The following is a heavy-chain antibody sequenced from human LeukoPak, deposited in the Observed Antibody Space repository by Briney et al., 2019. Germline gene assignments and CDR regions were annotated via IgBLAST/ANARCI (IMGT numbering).Heavy chain of an antibody. J-gene: IGHJ4*02. D-gene: IGHD2-15*01. CDR1: GFTFSSYA. CDR2: ISGSGGST. Sequence: ETLSLSCAASGFTFSSYAMSWVRQAPGKGLEWVSAISGSGGSTYYADSVKGRFTISRDNSKNTLYLQMNSLRAEDTAVYYCAKDEDIVVVVVSYWGQGTLVTVSS. V-gene: IGHV3-23*01. CDR3: AKDEDIVVVVVSY.